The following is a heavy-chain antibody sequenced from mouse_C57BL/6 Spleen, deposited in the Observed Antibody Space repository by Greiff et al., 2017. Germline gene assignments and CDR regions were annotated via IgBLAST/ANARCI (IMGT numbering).Heavy chain of an antibody. CDR3: ARQTITTVVATNFDY. J-gene: IGHJ2*01. CDR2: ISSGGSYT. Sequence: EVQGVESGGDLVKPGGSLKLSCAASGFTFSSYGMSWVRQTPDKRLEWVATISSGGSYTYYPDSVKGRFTISRDNAKNTLYLQMSSLKSEDTAMYYCARQTITTVVATNFDYWGQGTTLTVSS. D-gene: IGHD1-1*01. CDR1: GFTFSSYG. V-gene: IGHV5-6*01.